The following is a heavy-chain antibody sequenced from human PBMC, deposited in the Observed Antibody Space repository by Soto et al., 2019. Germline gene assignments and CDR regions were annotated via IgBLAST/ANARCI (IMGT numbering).Heavy chain of an antibody. CDR2: ISYDGSNK. J-gene: IGHJ6*02. CDR1: GFTFSSYG. V-gene: IGHV3-30*18. D-gene: IGHD6-19*01. Sequence: QVQLVESGGSVVQPGRSLRLSCAASGFTFSSYGMHWVRQAPGKGLEWVAVISYDGSNKYYADSVKGRFTISRDNSKNTLYLQMNSLRAEDTAVYYCAKAGGVGSSGWYGYYYYGMDVWGQGTTVTVSS. CDR3: AKAGGVGSSGWYGYYYYGMDV.